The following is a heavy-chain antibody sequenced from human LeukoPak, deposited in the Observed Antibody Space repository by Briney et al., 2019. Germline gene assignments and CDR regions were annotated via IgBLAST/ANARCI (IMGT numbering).Heavy chain of an antibody. CDR1: GFTFSSYE. CDR3: ARATQFVVPCARGFDY. V-gene: IGHV3-48*03. D-gene: IGHD2-21*01. J-gene: IGHJ4*02. CDR2: ISSSGSTI. Sequence: QPGGSLHLSCAASGFTFSSYEMNWVRPAPGKGLEGVSYISSSGSTIYYADSVKGRFTISRDNAKNSLYLQMNSLRAEDTAVYYCARATQFVVPCARGFDYLGQGTLVTVSS.